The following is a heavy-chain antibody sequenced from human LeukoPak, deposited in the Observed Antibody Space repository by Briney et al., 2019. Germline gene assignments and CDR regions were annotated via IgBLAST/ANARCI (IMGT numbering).Heavy chain of an antibody. CDR3: TRDWGTTGTTWAWDY. J-gene: IGHJ4*02. V-gene: IGHV3-49*04. Sequence: GGSLRLSCTASGLTFGDYGMSWVRQAPGKGLEWVGFIRSKAYGGTTEYAASVKGRFTISRDDSKSIAYLQMNSLKTEDTAVYYCTRDWGTTGTTWAWDYWGQGTLVTVS. CDR1: GLTFGDYG. D-gene: IGHD1-7*01. CDR2: IRSKAYGGTT.